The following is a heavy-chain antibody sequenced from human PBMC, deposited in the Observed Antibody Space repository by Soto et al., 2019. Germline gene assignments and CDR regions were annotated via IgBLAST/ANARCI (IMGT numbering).Heavy chain of an antibody. CDR3: ARVAPSGGSVPRFDP. CDR1: GYTFTSYA. Sequence: ASVTVSCKASGYTFTSYAMHWVRQAPGQRLEWMGWINAGNGNTKYSQKFQGRVIITRDTSATTAYLEVDSLRSEDTAIYYCARVAPSGGSVPRFDPWGQGTLVTVSS. CDR2: INAGNGNT. D-gene: IGHD3-10*01. J-gene: IGHJ5*02. V-gene: IGHV1-3*01.